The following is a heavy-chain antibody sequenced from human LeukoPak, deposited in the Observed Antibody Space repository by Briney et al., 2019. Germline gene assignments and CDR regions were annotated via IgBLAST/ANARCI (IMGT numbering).Heavy chain of an antibody. J-gene: IGHJ6*04. V-gene: IGHV3-21*01. CDR2: ISGSGSYI. CDR1: GFTFSSYS. Sequence: PGGSLRLSCAASGFTFSSYSMNWVRQAPGKGLEWVSAISGSGSYISYADSMKGRFTISRDNSKNTLYLQMNSLRAEDTAVYYCAELGITMIGGVWGKGTTVTISS. CDR3: AELGITMIGGV. D-gene: IGHD3-10*02.